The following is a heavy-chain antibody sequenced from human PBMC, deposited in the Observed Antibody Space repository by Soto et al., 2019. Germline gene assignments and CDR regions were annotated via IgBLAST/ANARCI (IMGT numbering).Heavy chain of an antibody. J-gene: IGHJ4*02. D-gene: IGHD2-8*02. CDR1: GGSFSGYY. V-gene: IGHV4-34*01. CDR3: ARDKITGVFDY. CDR2: INHSGST. Sequence: QVQPQQWGAGLLKPSETLSLTCAVYGGSFSGYYWTWIRQPPGTGLEWIGEINHSGSTNYNPSLKSRVTISVDTSKNQFSLKLTSVTAADTAVYYCARDKITGVFDYWGQGTLVTVSS.